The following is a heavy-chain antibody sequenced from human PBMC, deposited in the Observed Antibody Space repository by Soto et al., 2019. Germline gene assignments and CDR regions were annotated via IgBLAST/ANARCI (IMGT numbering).Heavy chain of an antibody. Sequence: QVQLVQSGAEEKKPGASVKVSCKASGYTFTSYAMPWVRQAPGQRLEWMGWINAGNGNTKYSQKFQGRVTITRDTSASTAYMDLSSLRSKDTAVDYCARSIVVVTALDYWGQGTLVTVSS. D-gene: IGHD2-21*02. CDR2: INAGNGNT. V-gene: IGHV1-3*05. CDR3: ARSIVVVTALDY. J-gene: IGHJ4*02. CDR1: GYTFTSYA.